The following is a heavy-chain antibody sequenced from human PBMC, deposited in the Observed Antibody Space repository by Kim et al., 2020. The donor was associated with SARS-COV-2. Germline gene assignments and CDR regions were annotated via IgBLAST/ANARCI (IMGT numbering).Heavy chain of an antibody. CDR2: ISWNSGSI. Sequence: GGSLRLSCAASGFTFDDYAMHWVRQAPGKGLEWVSGISWNSGSIGYADSVKGRFTISRDNAKNSLYLQMNSLRAEDTALYYCAKDKKNYILYYFDYWGQG. D-gene: IGHD1-7*01. CDR1: GFTFDDYA. CDR3: AKDKKNYILYYFDY. J-gene: IGHJ4*02. V-gene: IGHV3-9*01.